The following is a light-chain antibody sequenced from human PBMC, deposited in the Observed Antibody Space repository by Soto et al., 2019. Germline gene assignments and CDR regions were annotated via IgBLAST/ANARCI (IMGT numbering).Light chain of an antibody. Sequence: QSVLTQPASVSGSPGQSITISCTGTSSDVGSYNLVSWYQQHPGKAPKLMIYEGSKRPSGVSNRFSGSKSGNTASLTISGLQAEDAAEYYCCSYAGSSTVGFGGGTKRTVL. CDR1: SSDVGSYNL. V-gene: IGLV2-23*01. J-gene: IGLJ2*01. CDR3: CSYAGSSTVG. CDR2: EGS.